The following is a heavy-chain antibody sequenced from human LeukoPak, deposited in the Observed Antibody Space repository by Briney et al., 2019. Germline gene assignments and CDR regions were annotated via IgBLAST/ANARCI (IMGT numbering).Heavy chain of an antibody. CDR2: THYGYGWIN. Sequence: SQTLSLTCAISGDSVPRNDAAWNWIRQSPSRGLEWLGRTHYGYGWINDYAVSLGSRIVVSADTSKNKFSLQLNSMTPEDTAVYYCARGRRVYYGMDVWGQGTTVTVSS. J-gene: IGHJ6*02. V-gene: IGHV6-1*01. CDR1: GDSVPRNDAA. CDR3: ARGRRVYYGMDV. D-gene: IGHD6-6*01.